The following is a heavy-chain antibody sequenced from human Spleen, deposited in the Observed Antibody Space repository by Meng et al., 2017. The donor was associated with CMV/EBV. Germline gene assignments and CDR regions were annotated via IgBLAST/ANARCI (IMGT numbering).Heavy chain of an antibody. J-gene: IGHJ4*02. CDR1: GGSVNSGSSY. CDR3: ARAGQQLALD. V-gene: IGHV4-61*01. D-gene: IGHD6-13*01. Sequence: SETLSLTCTVSGGSVNSGSSYWSWIRQPPGKGLEWIGYIYYSGSTNYNPSLKSRVTISVDTSKNQFSLKLSSVTAADTAVYYCARAGQQLALDWGQGTLVTVSS. CDR2: IYYSGST.